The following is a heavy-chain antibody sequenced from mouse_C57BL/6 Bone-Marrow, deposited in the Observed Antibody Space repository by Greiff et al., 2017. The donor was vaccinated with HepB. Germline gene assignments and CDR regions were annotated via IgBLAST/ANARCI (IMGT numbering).Heavy chain of an antibody. V-gene: IGHV2-5*01. CDR3: AIYGSSSLAY. D-gene: IGHD1-1*01. CDR2: IWRDGST. Sequence: VQLQQSGPGLVQPSQSLSITCAASGFSLTSYGVHWVRQSPGKGLEWLGGIWRDGSTDYTAAFMSRLSITKNNTKSQVFFKMNSLQADDTAIYYCAIYGSSSLAYWGQGTLVTVSA. CDR1: GFSLTSYG. J-gene: IGHJ3*01.